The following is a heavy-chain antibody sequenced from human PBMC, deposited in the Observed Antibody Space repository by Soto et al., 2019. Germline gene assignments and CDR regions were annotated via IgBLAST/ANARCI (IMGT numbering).Heavy chain of an antibody. Sequence: SETLSLTCTVSGGSISSSSYYWGWIRQPPGKGLEWIGSIYYSGSTYYNPSLKSRVTISVDTSKNQFSLKLSSVTAEDTAVYYCARDLFVVVPAAMSYYGMDVWGQGTTVTVSS. CDR1: GGSISSSSYY. V-gene: IGHV4-39*02. J-gene: IGHJ6*02. CDR2: IYYSGST. D-gene: IGHD2-2*01. CDR3: ARDLFVVVPAAMSYYGMDV.